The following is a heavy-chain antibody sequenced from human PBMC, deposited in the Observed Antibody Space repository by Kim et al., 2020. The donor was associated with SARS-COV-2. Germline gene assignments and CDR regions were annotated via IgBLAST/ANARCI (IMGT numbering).Heavy chain of an antibody. V-gene: IGHV4-34*01. J-gene: IGHJ4*02. D-gene: IGHD2-15*01. CDR3: ARGANVVVVAATPPFGY. CDR1: GGSFSGYY. CDR2: INHSGST. Sequence: SETLSLTCAVYGGSFSGYYWSWIRQPPGKGLEWIGEINHSGSTNYNPSLKSRVTISVDTSKNQFSLKLSSVTAADTAVYYCARGANVVVVAATPPFGYWGQGTLVTVSS.